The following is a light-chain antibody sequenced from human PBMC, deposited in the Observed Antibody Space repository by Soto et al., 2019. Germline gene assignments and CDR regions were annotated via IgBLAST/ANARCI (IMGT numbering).Light chain of an antibody. Sequence: DIQMTQSPSSVSASVGDRVTITCRASQDISSWLAWYQLTPGKAPKLLIYAASYLQSGVPSRFSGSGSGTEFTLTISSLQPEDFATYFCQRANSFPHTFGQGTKLDIK. CDR1: QDISSW. CDR2: AAS. CDR3: QRANSFPHT. J-gene: IGKJ2*01. V-gene: IGKV1-12*01.